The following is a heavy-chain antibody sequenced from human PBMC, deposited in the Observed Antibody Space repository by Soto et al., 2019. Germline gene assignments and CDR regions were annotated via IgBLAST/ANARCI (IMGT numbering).Heavy chain of an antibody. J-gene: IGHJ4*02. D-gene: IGHD3-16*01. CDR3: ARHRGIPHYFDY. Sequence: SETLSLTCAVYGGSFSGYYWSWIRQPPGKGLEWIGEINHSGSTNYNPSLKSRVTISVDTSKNQFSLKLSSVTAADTAVYYCARHRGIPHYFDYWGQGTLVTVSS. CDR1: GGSFSGYY. CDR2: INHSGST. V-gene: IGHV4-34*01.